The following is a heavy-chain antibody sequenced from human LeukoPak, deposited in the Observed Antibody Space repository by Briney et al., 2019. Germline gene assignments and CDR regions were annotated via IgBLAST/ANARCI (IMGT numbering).Heavy chain of an antibody. CDR1: GGSFSGYY. D-gene: IGHD2-2*01. Sequence: PSETLSLTCAVYGGSFSGYYWSWIRQPPGKGLEWIGEINHSGSTNYNPSLKSRVTISVDTSKNQFSLKLSSVTAADTAVYYCARHIPIVVVPAAESPCNWFDPWGQGTLVTVSS. J-gene: IGHJ5*02. CDR3: ARHIPIVVVPAAESPCNWFDP. CDR2: INHSGST. V-gene: IGHV4-34*01.